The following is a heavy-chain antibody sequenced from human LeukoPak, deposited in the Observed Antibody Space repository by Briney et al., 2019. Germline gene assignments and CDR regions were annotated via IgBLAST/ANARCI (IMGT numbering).Heavy chain of an antibody. CDR2: IYYSGST. D-gene: IGHD6-19*01. CDR1: GGSISSYY. CDR3: ARLNAQWLVAGWYFQH. Sequence: PSETLSLTCTVSGGSISSYYWSWIRQPPGKGLEWIGYIYYSGSTNYNPSLKSRVTISVDTSKNQFSLKLSSVTAADTAVYYCARLNAQWLVAGWYFQHWGQGTLVTVSS. V-gene: IGHV4-59*01. J-gene: IGHJ1*01.